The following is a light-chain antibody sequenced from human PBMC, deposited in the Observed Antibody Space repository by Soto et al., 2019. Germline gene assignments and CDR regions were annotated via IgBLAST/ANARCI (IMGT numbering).Light chain of an antibody. J-gene: IGLJ2*01. Sequence: QSALTQPASVSGSPGQSITISCTGTSSDVGGYNYVSWYQQHPGKAPKLIIYEVAHRPSGVSDRFSGSKSGNTASLTISGLQADDEADYYCSSYTSTSTYVVFGGGTKVTV. CDR3: SSYTSTSTYVV. V-gene: IGLV2-14*01. CDR1: SSDVGGYNY. CDR2: EVA.